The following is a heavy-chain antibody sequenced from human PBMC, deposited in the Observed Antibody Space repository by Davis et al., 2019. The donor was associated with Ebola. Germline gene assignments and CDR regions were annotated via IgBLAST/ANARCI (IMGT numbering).Heavy chain of an antibody. CDR2: IYYSGST. V-gene: IGHV4-39*01. J-gene: IGHJ4*01. CDR3: ARHPGAITMIVVPQYFDY. D-gene: IGHD3-22*01. Sequence: MPSETLSLTCTVSGGSISSSSYYWGWIRQPPGKGLEWIGSIYYSGSTYYNPSLKSRVTISVDTSKNQFSLKLSSVTAADTAVYYCARHPGAITMIVVPQYFDYWGRGTLVTVSS. CDR1: GGSISSSSYY.